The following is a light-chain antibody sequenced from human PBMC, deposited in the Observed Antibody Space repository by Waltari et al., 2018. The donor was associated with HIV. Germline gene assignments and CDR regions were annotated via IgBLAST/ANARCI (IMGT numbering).Light chain of an antibody. CDR2: YDA. CDR1: LIGTKS. Sequence: SYVLTQPPSVSVALGEAATISCGGALIGTKSVNWYQQRPGQAPLLVIYYDADRPSGIPERFSGSNSGNAATLTISRVEAADEADYYCQVWDDTTHHVVFGGGTKLTAL. J-gene: IGLJ2*01. CDR3: QVWDDTTHHVV. V-gene: IGLV3-21*01.